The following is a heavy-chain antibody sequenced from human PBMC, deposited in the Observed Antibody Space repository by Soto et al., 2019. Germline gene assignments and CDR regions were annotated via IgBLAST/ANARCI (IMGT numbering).Heavy chain of an antibody. J-gene: IGHJ4*02. Sequence: EVQLLESGGGLVQPGGSLRLSCPASGFTFSSYAMSWVRQAPGKGREWVSAISGSGGSTYYADSVKGRFTISRDNSKNTLYLQMNSLRAEDTAVYYCAKDRGELPTLLDYWGQGTLVTVSS. D-gene: IGHD1-26*01. CDR1: GFTFSSYA. CDR2: ISGSGGST. V-gene: IGHV3-23*01. CDR3: AKDRGELPTLLDY.